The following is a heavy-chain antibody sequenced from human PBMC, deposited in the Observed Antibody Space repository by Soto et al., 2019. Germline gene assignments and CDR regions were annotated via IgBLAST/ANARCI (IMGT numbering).Heavy chain of an antibody. Sequence: PGGSLRLSCAASGFTFSSYAMSWVRQAPGKGLEWVSAISGSGGSTYYADSVKGRFTISRDNSKNTLYLQMNSLRAEATAVYYCARDWAPTPKYYFDYWGQGTLVTVSS. CDR2: ISGSGGST. CDR3: ARDWAPTPKYYFDY. CDR1: GFTFSSYA. J-gene: IGHJ4*02. V-gene: IGHV3-23*01. D-gene: IGHD3-16*01.